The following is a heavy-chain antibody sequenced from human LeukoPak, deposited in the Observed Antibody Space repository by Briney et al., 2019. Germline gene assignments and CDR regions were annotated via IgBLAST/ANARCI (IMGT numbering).Heavy chain of an antibody. CDR1: GFTFDDYG. V-gene: IGHV3-20*04. CDR3: AKGLGYLDAFDI. Sequence: PGGSLRLSCAASGFTFDDYGMSWVRQAPGKGLEWVSGINWNGGSTGYADSVKGRFTISRDNSKNTLYLQMNSLRAEDTAVYYCAKGLGYLDAFDIWGQGTMVTVSS. D-gene: IGHD5-12*01. CDR2: INWNGGST. J-gene: IGHJ3*02.